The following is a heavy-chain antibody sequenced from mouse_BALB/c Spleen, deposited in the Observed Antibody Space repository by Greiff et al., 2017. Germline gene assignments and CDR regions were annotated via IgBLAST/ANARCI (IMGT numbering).Heavy chain of an antibody. V-gene: IGHV5-6-4*01. CDR1: GFTFSSYT. CDR3: TRAYGSNYYAMDY. Sequence: EVHLVESGGGLVKPGGSLKLSCAASGFTFSSYTMSWVRQTPEKRLEWVATISSGGSYTYYPDSVKGRFTISRDNAKNTLYLQMSSLKSEDTAMYYCTRAYGSNYYAMDYWGQGTSVTVSS. J-gene: IGHJ4*01. D-gene: IGHD1-1*01. CDR2: ISSGGSYT.